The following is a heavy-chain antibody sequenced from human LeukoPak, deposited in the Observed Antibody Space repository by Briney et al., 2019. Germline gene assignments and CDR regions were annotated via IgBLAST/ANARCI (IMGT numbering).Heavy chain of an antibody. Sequence: SETLSLTCTVSGDSISSRVYYWGWIRQPPGKGLEWIGTVYCTGNNYYSPSLKTRVTISVDTSKNQFSLKLTSVTAADTAVYYCARSGPRRDGYNVDYWGQGTLVTVSS. CDR3: ARSGPRRDGYNVDY. CDR2: VYCTGNN. D-gene: IGHD5-24*01. J-gene: IGHJ4*02. CDR1: GDSISSRVYY. V-gene: IGHV4-39*07.